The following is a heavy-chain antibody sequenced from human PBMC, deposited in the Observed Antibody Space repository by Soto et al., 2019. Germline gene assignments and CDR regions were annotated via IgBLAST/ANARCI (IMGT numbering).Heavy chain of an antibody. CDR2: INAGTGHT. CDR1: GHTFTSYA. J-gene: IGHJ4*02. Sequence: ASVKVSCKASGHTFTSYAMHWVRQAPGQRLEWMGWINAGTGHTKYSQKFQGRVTITRDTSASTAYMELNGRRSEDTAVYYCAAIIVATKGFDYWGQGTLVTVSS. D-gene: IGHD5-12*01. V-gene: IGHV1-3*01. CDR3: AAIIVATKGFDY.